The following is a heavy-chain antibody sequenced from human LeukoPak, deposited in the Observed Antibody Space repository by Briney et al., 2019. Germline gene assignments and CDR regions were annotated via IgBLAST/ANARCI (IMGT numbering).Heavy chain of an antibody. V-gene: IGHV3-23*01. CDR2: ISGNSGTT. Sequence: GGSLRPSCAASGFTFSTYAMSWVRQAPGKGLEWVSAISGNSGTTNYADSVKGRFTISRDYSKSTLYVQMNSLRVEDTAVYYCAKGHNHDTWNPFDYWGQGTLVTVSS. J-gene: IGHJ4*02. CDR1: GFTFSTYA. CDR3: AKGHNHDTWNPFDY. D-gene: IGHD3-3*01.